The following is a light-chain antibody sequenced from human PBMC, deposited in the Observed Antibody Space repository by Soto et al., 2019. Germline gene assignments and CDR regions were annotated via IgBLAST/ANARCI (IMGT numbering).Light chain of an antibody. CDR3: QSYDSSLSGSV. CDR2: GNS. Sequence: QSVLTQPPSVSGAPGQRVTISCTGSSSNIGAGYDVHWYQQLPGTAPKRLIYGNSNRPSGVPDRFSGSKSGTSASLAITGLQAEDEADYYCQSYDSSLSGSVFGGGSTLTV. V-gene: IGLV1-40*01. CDR1: SSNIGAGYD. J-gene: IGLJ3*02.